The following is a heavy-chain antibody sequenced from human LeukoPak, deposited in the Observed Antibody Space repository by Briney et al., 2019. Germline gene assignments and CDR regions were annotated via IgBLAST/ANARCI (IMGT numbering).Heavy chain of an antibody. CDR3: AKKIDYYDSSGYYPDAFDI. CDR2: ISYDGSNK. D-gene: IGHD3-22*01. CDR1: GFTFSSYG. V-gene: IGHV3-30*18. J-gene: IGHJ3*02. Sequence: GGSLRLSCAASGFTFSSYGMHWVRQAPGKGLEWVAGISYDGSNKYYADSVKGRFTISRDNSKNTLYLQMNSLRAEDTAVYYCAKKIDYYDSSGYYPDAFDIWGQGTMVTVSS.